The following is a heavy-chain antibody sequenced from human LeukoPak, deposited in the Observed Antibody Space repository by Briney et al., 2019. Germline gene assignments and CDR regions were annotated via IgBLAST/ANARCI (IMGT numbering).Heavy chain of an antibody. CDR2: IKQDGSEK. CDR1: GFTFSSYW. V-gene: IGHV3-7*01. D-gene: IGHD3-10*01. CDR3: ASTLWFGELLAPDY. J-gene: IGHJ4*02. Sequence: PGGSLRLSCAASGFTFSSYWMSWVRQAPGKGLEWVANIKQDGSEKYYVDSVKGRFTISRDNAKNSLYLQMNSLRAEDTAVYYCASTLWFGELLAPDYWGQGTLVTVSS.